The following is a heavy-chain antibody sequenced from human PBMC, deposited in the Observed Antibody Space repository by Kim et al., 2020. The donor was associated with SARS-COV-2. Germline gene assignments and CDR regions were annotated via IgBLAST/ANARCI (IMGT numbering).Heavy chain of an antibody. D-gene: IGHD3-22*01. CDR2: IYYSGST. CDR3: ARSGLDSSGYAFDY. CDR1: GGSISSGGYY. J-gene: IGHJ4*02. Sequence: SETLSLTCTVSGGSISSGGYYWSWIRQHPGKGLEWIGYIYYSGSTYYNPSLKSRVTISVDTSKNQFSLKLSSVTAADTAVYYCARSGLDSSGYAFDYWGQGTLVTVSS. V-gene: IGHV4-31*03.